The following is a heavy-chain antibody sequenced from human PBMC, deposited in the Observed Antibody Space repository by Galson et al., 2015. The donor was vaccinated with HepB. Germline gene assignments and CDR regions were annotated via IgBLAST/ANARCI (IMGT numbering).Heavy chain of an antibody. Sequence: SLRLSCAASEFTFSRYWMSWVRQAPGKGLEWVANINQDGSEKHYVDSVRGRFIISRDNAENSLYLQMNSLRAEDTAVYFCARDSTYYYDTSGYLDFQHGGQGTLVTVSS. CDR1: EFTFSRYW. CDR3: ARDSTYYYDTSGYLDFQH. CDR2: INQDGSEK. J-gene: IGHJ1*01. D-gene: IGHD3-22*01. V-gene: IGHV3-7*01.